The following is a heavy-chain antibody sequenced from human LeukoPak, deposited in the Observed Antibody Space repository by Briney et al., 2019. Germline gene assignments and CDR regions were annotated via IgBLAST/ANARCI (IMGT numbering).Heavy chain of an antibody. CDR3: AISGGVVATNWFDP. V-gene: IGHV1-2*02. J-gene: IGHJ5*02. CDR1: GYTFTGYY. CDR2: INPNSGGT. D-gene: IGHD2-15*01. Sequence: ASVKVSCKASGYTFTGYYMHWVRQAPGQGLEWMGWINPNSGGTNYAQKFQGRVTMTRDTPISTAYMELSRLRSDDTAVYYCAISGGVVATNWFDPWGQGTLVTVSS.